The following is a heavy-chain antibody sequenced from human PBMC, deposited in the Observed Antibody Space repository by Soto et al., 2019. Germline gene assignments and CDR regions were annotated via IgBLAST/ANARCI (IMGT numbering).Heavy chain of an antibody. Sequence: EVQLVESGGGLVQPGGSLRLSCAASGFTFSTYSMNWVRQAPGKGLEWVSYISTSSSYTNYADSVKGRFTISRDNAKNSLYLQMNSLRAEDTAVYYCARGVRGDYDYFDYWGQGTLVTVSS. V-gene: IGHV3-48*04. CDR1: GFTFSTYS. CDR3: ARGVRGDYDYFDY. J-gene: IGHJ4*02. CDR2: ISTSSSYT. D-gene: IGHD4-17*01.